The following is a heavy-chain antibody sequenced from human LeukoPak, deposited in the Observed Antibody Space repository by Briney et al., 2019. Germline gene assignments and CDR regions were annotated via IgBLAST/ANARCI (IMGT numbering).Heavy chain of an antibody. V-gene: IGHV4-59*01. D-gene: IGHD2-21*01. CDR2: IYYSGST. J-gene: IGHJ5*02. Sequence: SETLSLTCTVSGGSISSYYWSWIRQPPGKGLEWIGYIYYSGSTNYNPSLKSRVTISVDTSKDQFSLKLSSVTAADTAVYYCARVFFRSWFDPWGQGTLVTVSS. CDR3: ARVFFRSWFDP. CDR1: GGSISSYY.